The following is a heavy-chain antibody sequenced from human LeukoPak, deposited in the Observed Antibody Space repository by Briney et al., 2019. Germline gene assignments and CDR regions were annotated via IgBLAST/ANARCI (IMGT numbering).Heavy chain of an antibody. CDR3: ATISWHVNDY. CDR1: GFTFSSYA. V-gene: IGHV3-7*05. D-gene: IGHD3-3*02. J-gene: IGHJ4*02. Sequence: GGSLRLSCSASGFTFSSYAMHWVRQAPGRGLEWVANINQDGGGKYYVDSVKGRFTISRDNAKNSLYLQMNSLRAEDTAVYYCATISWHVNDYWGQGTLVTVSS. CDR2: INQDGGGK.